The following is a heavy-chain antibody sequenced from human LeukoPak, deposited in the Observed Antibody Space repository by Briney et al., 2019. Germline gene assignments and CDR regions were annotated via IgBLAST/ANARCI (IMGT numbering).Heavy chain of an antibody. V-gene: IGHV4-39*01. CDR2: IYYSGNT. Sequence: NPSETLSLTCTVSGVSISSSNSYWGWIRQPPGKGLEWIGSIYYSGNTYYNASLKSQVSISIDTSKNQFSLRLTSVTAADTAVYYCARLYTAMAYDIWGQGTMVTVSS. D-gene: IGHD5-18*01. CDR1: GVSISSSNSY. J-gene: IGHJ3*02. CDR3: ARLYTAMAYDI.